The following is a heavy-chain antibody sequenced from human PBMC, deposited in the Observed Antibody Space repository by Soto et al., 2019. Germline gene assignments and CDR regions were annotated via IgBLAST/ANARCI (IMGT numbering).Heavy chain of an antibody. CDR2: IYYSGST. J-gene: IGHJ5*02. CDR1: GGSISSGWYY. V-gene: IGHV4-31*03. D-gene: IGHD6-19*01. Sequence: PXETLSLPFTDSGGSISSGWYYWSWIRQHPGKVLEWIGYIYYSGSTYYNPSLKSRVTISVDTSKNQFSLKLRSVTAADTAVYYCAILIAVAGIGWFDTWGQGTLVTVSS. CDR3: AILIAVAGIGWFDT.